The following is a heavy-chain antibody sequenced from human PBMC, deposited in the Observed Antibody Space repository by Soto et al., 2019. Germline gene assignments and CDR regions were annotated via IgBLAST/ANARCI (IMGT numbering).Heavy chain of an antibody. V-gene: IGHV1-69*02. CDR3: ARVGYQVENY. D-gene: IGHD3-16*02. CDR1: GGTFSSYT. J-gene: IGHJ4*02. CDR2: IIPILGIA. Sequence: QVQLVQSGAEVKKPGSSVKVSCKASGGTFSSYTISWVRQAPGQGLEWMGRIIPILGIANYAQKFQGRVTITADKCTSTAWVELSSLRSEDTAVYYCARVGYQVENYWGQGTLVTVSS.